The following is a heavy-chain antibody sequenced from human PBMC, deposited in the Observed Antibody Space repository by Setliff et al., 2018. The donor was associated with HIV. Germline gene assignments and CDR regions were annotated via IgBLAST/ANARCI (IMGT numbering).Heavy chain of an antibody. CDR3: ARPHSGRGGGAYFDP. V-gene: IGHV4-39*01. D-gene: IGHD6-19*01. CDR2: ILDGRVT. CDR1: GDSITSGHFY. J-gene: IGHJ5*02. Sequence: PSETLSLTCTVSGDSITSGHFYWGWIRQAPGKGLEWIGNILDGRVTFFNPSLRGRVTISVDASKNQVSLNLRSVPAADSAVYHCARPHSGRGGGAYFDPWGQGIPVTVSS.